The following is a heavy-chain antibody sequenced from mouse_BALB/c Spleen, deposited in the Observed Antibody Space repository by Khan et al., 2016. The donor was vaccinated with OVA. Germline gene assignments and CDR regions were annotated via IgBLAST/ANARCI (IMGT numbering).Heavy chain of an antibody. D-gene: IGHD2-2*01. Sequence: EVQLQESGPELMKPGASVKISCKASGYSFTSYYIHWVKQSHGKSLEWIGYVEPFNGGTSYNQKFKGKATLTVDKSSSTAYMRLSSLTSEDSAVYYCTRHGYVAWFAYWGQGTLVTVSA. V-gene: IGHV1S135*01. J-gene: IGHJ3*01. CDR3: TRHGYVAWFAY. CDR1: GYSFTSYY. CDR2: VEPFNGGT.